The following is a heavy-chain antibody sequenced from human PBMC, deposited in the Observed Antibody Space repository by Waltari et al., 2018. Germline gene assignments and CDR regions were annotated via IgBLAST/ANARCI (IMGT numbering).Heavy chain of an antibody. V-gene: IGHV4-30-2*01. CDR1: GGSISSGGYS. J-gene: IGHJ6*03. CDR2: IYHSGST. Sequence: QLQLQESGSGLVKPSQTLSPTCAVSGGSISSGGYSWSWIRQPPGKGLEWIGYIYHSGSTYYNPSLKSRVTISVDRSKNQFSLKLSSVTAADTAVYYCARSSTVVTPVRYYYMDVWGKGTTVTISS. D-gene: IGHD4-17*01. CDR3: ARSSTVVTPVRYYYMDV.